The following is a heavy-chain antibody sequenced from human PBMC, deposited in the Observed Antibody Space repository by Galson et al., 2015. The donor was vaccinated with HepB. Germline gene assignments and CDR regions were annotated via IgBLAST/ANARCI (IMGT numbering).Heavy chain of an antibody. V-gene: IGHV1-18*01. J-gene: IGHJ4*02. Sequence: SVKVSCKASGYTFTSYGISWVRQAPGQGLEWMGWISAYNGNTNYAQKLQGRVTMTTDTSTSTAYMELRSLRSDDTAVYYCARVDCSSTSCYPADYWGQGTLVTVSS. CDR3: ARVDCSSTSCYPADY. CDR1: GYTFTSYG. CDR2: ISAYNGNT. D-gene: IGHD2-2*01.